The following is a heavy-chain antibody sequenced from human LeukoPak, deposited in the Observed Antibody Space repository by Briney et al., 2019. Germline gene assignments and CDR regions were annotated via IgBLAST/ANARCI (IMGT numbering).Heavy chain of an antibody. CDR1: GFAFSSYW. CDR3: ARSLWPEDY. J-gene: IGHJ4*02. CDR2: INQDGNSQ. Sequence: PGVCLGLSCEASGFAFSSYWASWVRQAPGKGLEWVANINQDGNSQNYVDSVRGRFTISKDNAKNSVYLQMNSLRAEDTAVYYCARSLWPEDYWGQGILVTVSS. D-gene: IGHD2-21*01. V-gene: IGHV3-7*01.